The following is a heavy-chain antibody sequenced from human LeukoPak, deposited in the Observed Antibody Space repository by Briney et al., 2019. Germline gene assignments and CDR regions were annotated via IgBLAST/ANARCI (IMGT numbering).Heavy chain of an antibody. D-gene: IGHD2-15*01. CDR2: IYYSGST. CDR3: ARRYCSGGHCYYFDS. Sequence: PSETLSLTCTVSGGSISSSSYFWGWIRQPPGKGLEWIGIIYYSGSTYYNPSLNSRVTVSLDTSKNQFSLTVTSVTAADTAVYYCARRYCSGGHCYYFDSWGQGTLVTVSS. J-gene: IGHJ4*02. V-gene: IGHV4-39*01. CDR1: GGSISSSSYF.